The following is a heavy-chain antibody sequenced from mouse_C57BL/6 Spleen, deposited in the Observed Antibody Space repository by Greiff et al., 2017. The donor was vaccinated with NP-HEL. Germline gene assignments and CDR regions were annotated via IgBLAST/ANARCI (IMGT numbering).Heavy chain of an antibody. CDR1: GYSFTDYN. Sequence: VHVKQSGPELVKPGASVKISCKASGYSFTDYNMNWVKQSNGKSLEWIGVINPNYGTTSYNQKFKGKATLTVDQSSSTAYMQLNSLTSEDSAVYYCAITGTVYWYFDVWGTGTTVTVSS. CDR2: INPNYGTT. D-gene: IGHD4-1*01. J-gene: IGHJ1*03. V-gene: IGHV1-39*01. CDR3: AITGTVYWYFDV.